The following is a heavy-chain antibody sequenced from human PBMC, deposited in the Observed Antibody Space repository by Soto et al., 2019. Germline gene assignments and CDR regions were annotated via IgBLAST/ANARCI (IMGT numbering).Heavy chain of an antibody. CDR2: IYYTGST. V-gene: IGHV4-59*08. CDR3: ARLSMVPLRTFDY. D-gene: IGHD3-10*01. CDR1: GGSISNYY. Sequence: PSETLSLTCTVSGGSISNYYWSWIRQPPGKGLEWIGYIYYTGSTNYNPSLKSRVTISVDTSKNQFSLKLSSVTAADTAVYYCARLSMVPLRTFDYWGQGTLVTVSS. J-gene: IGHJ4*02.